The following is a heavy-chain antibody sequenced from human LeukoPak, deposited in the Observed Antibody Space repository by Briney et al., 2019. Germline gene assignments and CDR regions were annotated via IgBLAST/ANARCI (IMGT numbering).Heavy chain of an antibody. CDR1: GFTFSNYW. D-gene: IGHD6-19*01. CDR2: IKKDGSEK. V-gene: IGHV3-7*01. Sequence: GGSLRLPCAASGFTFSNYWMSWVRQTPRKGLEWVANIKKDGSEKYYVDSVKGRFTISRDNAKNSVYLQMNSLRAEDTAVYYCAKLSTAVAGQDRWGQGTLVTVSS. J-gene: IGHJ5*02. CDR3: AKLSTAVAGQDR.